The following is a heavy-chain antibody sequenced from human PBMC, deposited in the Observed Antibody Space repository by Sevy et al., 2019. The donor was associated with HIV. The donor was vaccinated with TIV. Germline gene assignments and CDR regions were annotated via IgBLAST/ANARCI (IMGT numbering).Heavy chain of an antibody. CDR2: IYYSGST. CDR3: ARRQVEQWLGIDY. Sequence: SETLSLTCTVSGGSISSSSYYWGWIRQPPGKGLEWIGSIYYSGSTYYNPSLKSRVTISVDTSKNQFSLKLSSVTAADTAVYYCARRQVEQWLGIDYCGQGTLVTVSS. CDR1: GGSISSSSYY. J-gene: IGHJ4*02. D-gene: IGHD6-19*01. V-gene: IGHV4-39*01.